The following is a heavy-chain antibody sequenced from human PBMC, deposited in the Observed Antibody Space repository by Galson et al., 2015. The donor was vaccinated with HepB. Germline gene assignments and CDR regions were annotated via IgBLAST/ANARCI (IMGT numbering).Heavy chain of an antibody. D-gene: IGHD1-26*01. V-gene: IGHV4-30-4*01. CDR2: IYYSGST. J-gene: IGHJ4*02. CDR3: ARGATGSVTTNYFDY. Sequence: GYIYYSGSTYYNPSLKSRVTISVDTSKNQFSLKLSSVTAADTAVYYCARGATGSVTTNYFDYWGQGTLVTVSS.